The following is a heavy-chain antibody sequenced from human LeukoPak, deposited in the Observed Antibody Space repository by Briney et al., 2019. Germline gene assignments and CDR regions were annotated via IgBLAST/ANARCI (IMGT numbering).Heavy chain of an antibody. CDR3: ARVSVDWNSPSAQYYFDY. Sequence: PSETLSLTCTVSGGSISSGDYYWSWIRQPPGKGLEWIGYIYYSGSTYYNPSLKSRVTISVDTSKNQFSLKLSSVTAADTAVYYCARVSVDWNSPSAQYYFDYWGQGTLVTVSS. CDR1: GGSISSGDYY. CDR2: IYYSGST. J-gene: IGHJ4*02. V-gene: IGHV4-30-4*08. D-gene: IGHD1-7*01.